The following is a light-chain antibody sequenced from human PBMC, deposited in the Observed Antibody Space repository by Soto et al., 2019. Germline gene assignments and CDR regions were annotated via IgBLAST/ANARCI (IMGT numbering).Light chain of an antibody. J-gene: IGLJ2*01. CDR2: NNS. CDR1: SSNIGSNT. CDR3: AAWDDSLRGLE. V-gene: IGLV1-44*01. Sequence: QSVLTQPPSASGTPGQMVTISCSGSSSNIGSNTVNWYQHLPGMAPKLLIYNNSQRPSGVPDRFSGSKSGTSASLAISGLQSEDEADYYCAAWDDSLRGLEFGGGTKLTVL.